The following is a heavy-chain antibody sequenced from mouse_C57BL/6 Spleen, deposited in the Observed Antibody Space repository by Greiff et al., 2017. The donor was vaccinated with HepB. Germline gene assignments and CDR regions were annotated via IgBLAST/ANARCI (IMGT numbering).Heavy chain of an antibody. J-gene: IGHJ3*01. V-gene: IGHV1-81*01. CDR1: GYTFTSYG. CDR2: IYPRSGNT. CDR3: ASLDGGYPVWFGY. D-gene: IGHD2-3*01. Sequence: QVHVKQSGAELARPGASVKLSCTASGYTFTSYGISWVKQRTGQGLEWIGEIYPRSGNTYYNEKFKGKATLTADKSSSTAYMEVRSLTSEDSAVYFCASLDGGYPVWFGYWGLGTLVAGAA.